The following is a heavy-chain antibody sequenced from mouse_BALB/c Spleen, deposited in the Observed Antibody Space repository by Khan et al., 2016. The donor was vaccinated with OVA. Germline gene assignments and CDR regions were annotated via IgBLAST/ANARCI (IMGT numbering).Heavy chain of an antibody. CDR3: ARGRDY. CDR2: IWAGGNA. V-gene: IGHV2-9*02. Sequence: VQLQESGPGLVAPSQSLSITCTVSGFSLSSHGVHWVRQPPGKGLEWLGVIWAGGNAHYNSALMSSLSIRKDNSKSQVFLKMNSLQTDDTAMYYCARGRDYWGQGTSVTVSS. CDR1: GFSLSSHG. J-gene: IGHJ4*01.